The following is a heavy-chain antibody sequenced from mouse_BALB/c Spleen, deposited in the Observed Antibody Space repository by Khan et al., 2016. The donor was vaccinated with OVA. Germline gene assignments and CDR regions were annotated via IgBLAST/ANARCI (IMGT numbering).Heavy chain of an antibody. D-gene: IGHD2-14*01. J-gene: IGHJ3*01. CDR2: INPSNGYT. CDR3: VRDGAYHRNDGWFAY. V-gene: IGHV1-4*01. Sequence: VQLQESGAELARPGASVKLSCKASGYTFTSYTIHWIKLRPGQGLEWIGYINPSNGYTNYNQKFKDKVTLTADKSSTTAYMELSSLTSDDSALXNCVRDGAYHRNDGWFAYWGQGTLVTVSA. CDR1: GYTFTSYT.